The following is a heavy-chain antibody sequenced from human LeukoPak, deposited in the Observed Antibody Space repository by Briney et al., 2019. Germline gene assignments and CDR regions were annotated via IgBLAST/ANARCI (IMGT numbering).Heavy chain of an antibody. V-gene: IGHV1-69*13. Sequence: SVKVSCKASGGTFSSYAISWVRQALGQGLEWMGGIIPIFGTANYAQKFQGRVTITADESTSTAYMELSSLRSEDTAVYYCARVVSPENWFDPWGQGTLVTVSS. D-gene: IGHD5/OR15-5a*01. CDR2: IIPIFGTA. CDR1: GGTFSSYA. CDR3: ARVVSPENWFDP. J-gene: IGHJ5*02.